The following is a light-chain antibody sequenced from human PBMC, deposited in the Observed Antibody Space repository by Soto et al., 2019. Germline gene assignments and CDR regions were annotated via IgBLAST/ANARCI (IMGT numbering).Light chain of an antibody. CDR1: QSVSTS. Sequence: EIVMTQSPATLSVSPGEIVTLSCRASQSVSTSVAWYQQKPGQAPRLLIYAAFTRATAVPARFSGSGSGTEFALTISGLQSEDFAVYHCQQHKDWPLTFGGGTKVEMK. V-gene: IGKV3-15*01. CDR3: QQHKDWPLT. J-gene: IGKJ4*01. CDR2: AAF.